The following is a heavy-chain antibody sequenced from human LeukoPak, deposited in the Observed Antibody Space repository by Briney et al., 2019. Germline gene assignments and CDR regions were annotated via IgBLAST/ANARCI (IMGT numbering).Heavy chain of an antibody. Sequence: GGSLRLSCAASGFTISSYFMSWVRQAPGKGLGWVSGIIGSGGSTYYADSVKGRFTISRDNSKNTLYLQVNSLTDEDTAVYYCAKGAYDYIEVAYFDYWGQGTLVTVSS. V-gene: IGHV3-23*01. CDR1: GFTISSYF. CDR2: IIGSGGST. D-gene: IGHD5-12*01. CDR3: AKGAYDYIEVAYFDY. J-gene: IGHJ4*02.